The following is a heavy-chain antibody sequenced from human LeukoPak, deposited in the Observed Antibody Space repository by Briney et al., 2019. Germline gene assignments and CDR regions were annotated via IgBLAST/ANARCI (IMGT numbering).Heavy chain of an antibody. CDR3: ARDSQYAMDV. CDR2: ITSSSDYV. V-gene: IGHV3-21*01. J-gene: IGHJ6*02. CDR1: GFTFSSYS. Sequence: GGSLRLSCTASGFTFSSYSMNWVRQAPGKGLEWVSSITSSSDYVYYADSVKGRFTISRGNSRNTLYLQMNSLRAEDTAVYSCARDSQYAMDVWGQGTTVTVSS.